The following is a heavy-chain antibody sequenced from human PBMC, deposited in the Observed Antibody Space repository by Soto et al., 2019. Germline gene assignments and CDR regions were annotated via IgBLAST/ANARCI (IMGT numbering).Heavy chain of an antibody. CDR2: FVGRSEGST. V-gene: IGHV3-23*01. Sequence: GGSLRLSCAASGFTFSSYALTWVRQAPGKGLEGVSGFVGRSEGSTYYADSVKGRITISRENSKNTLYLQIKSLRAEDTALYYCPKDPGILRSPSYYYALDVWGQGTAVTVSS. CDR1: GFTFSSYA. CDR3: PKDPGILRSPSYYYALDV. J-gene: IGHJ6*02. D-gene: IGHD2-2*02.